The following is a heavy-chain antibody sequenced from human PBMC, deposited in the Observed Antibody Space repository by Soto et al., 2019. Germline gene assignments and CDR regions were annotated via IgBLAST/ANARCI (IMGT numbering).Heavy chain of an antibody. CDR1: GGSISSYY. D-gene: IGHD6-19*01. CDR2: IYYSGST. Sequence: QVQLQESGPGLVKPSETLSLTCTVSGGSISSYYWSWIRQPPGKGLEWIGYIYYSGSTNYNPSLKSRVTISVDTSKTQVSLKLSSVTAADTAVYYCARVIAVAGMDVWGQGTTVTVSS. V-gene: IGHV4-59*01. CDR3: ARVIAVAGMDV. J-gene: IGHJ6*02.